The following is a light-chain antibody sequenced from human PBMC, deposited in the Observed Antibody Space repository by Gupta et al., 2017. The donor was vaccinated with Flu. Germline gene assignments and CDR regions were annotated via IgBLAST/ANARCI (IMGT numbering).Light chain of an antibody. CDR3: QQYYSTPRT. V-gene: IGKV4-1*01. Sequence: DIVMTQPPDSLAVSLGGTAPINCKSSQSVLHSSNNKNYLAWYQQKPGQPPKLLIYWASTRESGVPDRFSGSGSGTDFTLTISSLQAEDVAVYYCQQYYSTPRTFGQGTKVEIK. J-gene: IGKJ1*01. CDR2: WAS. CDR1: QSVLHSSNNKNY.